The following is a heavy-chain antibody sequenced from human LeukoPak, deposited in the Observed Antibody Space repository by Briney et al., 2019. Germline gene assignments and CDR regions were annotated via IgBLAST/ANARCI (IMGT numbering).Heavy chain of an antibody. D-gene: IGHD4-17*01. CDR3: ARAPLYYGDQNNWFDP. CDR2: INPNSCGT. Sequence: ASVKVSCKASGYTFTGYYMHWVRQAPGQGLEWMGRINPNSCGTNYAQKFQGRVTMTRDTSISTAYMELSRLRSDDTAVYYCARAPLYYGDQNNWFDPWGQGTLVTVSS. CDR1: GYTFTGYY. J-gene: IGHJ5*02. V-gene: IGHV1-2*06.